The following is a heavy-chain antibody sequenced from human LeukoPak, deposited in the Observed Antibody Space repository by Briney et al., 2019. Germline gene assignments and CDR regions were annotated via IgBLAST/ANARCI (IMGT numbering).Heavy chain of an antibody. J-gene: IGHJ4*02. CDR3: ARSLPTPSPRIAVAGPFDY. Sequence: SETLSLTCTVSGYSISSGYYWGWIRQPPGKGLEWIGSIYHSGSTYYNPSLKSRVTISVDTSKNQFSLKLSSVTAADTAVYYCARSLPTPSPRIAVAGPFDYWGQGTLVTVSS. CDR2: IYHSGST. V-gene: IGHV4-38-2*02. D-gene: IGHD6-19*01. CDR1: GYSISSGYY.